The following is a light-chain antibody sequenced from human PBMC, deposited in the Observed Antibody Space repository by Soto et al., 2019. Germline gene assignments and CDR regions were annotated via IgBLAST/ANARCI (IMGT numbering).Light chain of an antibody. CDR2: DAS. J-gene: IGKJ4*01. CDR3: QQFNSYPLT. V-gene: IGKV1-13*02. CDR1: QGISSA. Sequence: AIQLTQSPSSLSASVGDRVTITCRASQGISSALAWYQQKPGKAPKLLVYDASSLESGVPSRFSGSGAGTDITFTISSLQPEDFATYYRQQFNSYPLTFGGGTKVEIK.